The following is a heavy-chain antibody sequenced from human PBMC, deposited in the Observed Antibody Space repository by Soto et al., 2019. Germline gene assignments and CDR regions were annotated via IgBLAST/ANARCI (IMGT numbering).Heavy chain of an antibody. D-gene: IGHD3-3*01. CDR3: ARVGRGTGGYDFWSGYYRPHYYYYGMDV. CDR2: ISYDGSNK. V-gene: IGHV3-30-3*01. Sequence: LRLSCAASGFTFSSYAMHWVRQAPGKGLEWVAVISYDGSNKYYADSVKGRFTISRDNSKNTLYLQMNSLRAEDTAVYYCARVGRGTGGYDFWSGYYRPHYYYYGMDVWGQGTTVTVSS. J-gene: IGHJ6*02. CDR1: GFTFSSYA.